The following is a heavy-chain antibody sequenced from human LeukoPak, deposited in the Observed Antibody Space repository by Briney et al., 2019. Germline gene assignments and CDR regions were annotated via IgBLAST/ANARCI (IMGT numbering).Heavy chain of an antibody. J-gene: IGHJ6*02. CDR3: ARDPSFSVPYYYYGMDV. V-gene: IGHV3-53*01. D-gene: IGHD3-10*01. Sequence: GGSLRLSCAVSGFTVSSNYMSWVRQAPGKGLEWVSGIYSGGSTYYADSVKGRFTISRDNSKNTLYLQMNSLRAEDTAVYYCARDPSFSVPYYYYGMDVWGQGTTVTVSS. CDR2: IYSGGST. CDR1: GFTVSSNY.